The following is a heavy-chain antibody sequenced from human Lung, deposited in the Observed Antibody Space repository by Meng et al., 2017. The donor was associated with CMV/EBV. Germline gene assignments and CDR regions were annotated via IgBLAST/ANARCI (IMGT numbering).Heavy chain of an antibody. V-gene: IGHV3-48*03. CDR3: ARDREGYYDFPYQFDL. J-gene: IGHJ1*01. D-gene: IGHD3-3*01. Sequence: SCGASGFTFSSSEMTWVRQAPGKGLEWISYISSGGGTIYYADSVRGRFTISRDNANNSLYLQMNGLRADDTAVYYCARDREGYYDFPYQFDLWGQGXLVTVSS. CDR2: ISSGGGTI. CDR1: GFTFSSSE.